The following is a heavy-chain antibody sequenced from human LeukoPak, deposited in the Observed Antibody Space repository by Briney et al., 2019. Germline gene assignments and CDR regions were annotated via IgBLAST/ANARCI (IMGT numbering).Heavy chain of an antibody. CDR3: ARTINGPDY. D-gene: IGHD4/OR15-4a*01. J-gene: IGHJ4*02. V-gene: IGHV3-23*01. CDR1: GFTFKNYA. Sequence: PGGSLRLSCVASGFTFKNYAMNWVRQAPGKGLEWVSSLSGSGGGTYCADSVKGRFTISRDNSKNTLYLQMNTLRAEDTAVYYCARTINGPDYWGQGTLVTVSS. CDR2: LSGSGGGT.